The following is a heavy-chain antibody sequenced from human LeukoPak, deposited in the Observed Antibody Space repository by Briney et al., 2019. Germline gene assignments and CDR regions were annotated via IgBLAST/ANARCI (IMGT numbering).Heavy chain of an antibody. CDR2: ISGSGGST. CDR3: AKVPTVPLLQCYFDY. Sequence: GGSLRLSCAASGFTFSSYAMSWVRQAPGKGLEWVSAISGSGGSTYYADSVKGRFTISRDNSKNTLYLQMNSLRAEDTAVYYCAKVPTVPLLQCYFDYWGQGTLVTVSS. V-gene: IGHV3-23*01. CDR1: GFTFSSYA. D-gene: IGHD3-22*01. J-gene: IGHJ4*02.